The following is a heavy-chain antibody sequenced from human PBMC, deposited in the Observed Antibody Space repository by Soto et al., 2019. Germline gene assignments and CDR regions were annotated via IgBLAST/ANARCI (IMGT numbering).Heavy chain of an antibody. V-gene: IGHV4-30-4*01. Sequence: SETLSLTCTVSGGSISSGDYYWSWIRQPPGKGLEWIGYIYYSGSTYYNPSLKSRVTISVDTSKNQFSLKLSSVTAADTAVYYFSRASLGYCSSTSCRSNWFDPWGQGTLVTVSS. CDR2: IYYSGST. D-gene: IGHD2-2*01. CDR3: SRASLGYCSSTSCRSNWFDP. J-gene: IGHJ5*02. CDR1: GGSISSGDYY.